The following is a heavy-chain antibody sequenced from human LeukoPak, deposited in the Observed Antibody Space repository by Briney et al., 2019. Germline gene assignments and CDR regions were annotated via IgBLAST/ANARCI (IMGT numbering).Heavy chain of an antibody. CDR3: ARRLRWLQPFDY. J-gene: IGHJ4*02. Sequence: SETLSLTCAVSGGSINSGSYDWGWIRQPPGKGLEWIGSISYSGSTYCNPSLKSRVTISVDTSKNHFSLKLSSVTAADTAVYYCARRLRWLQPFDYWGQGILVYVSS. CDR2: ISYSGST. D-gene: IGHD5-24*01. CDR1: GGSINSGSYD. V-gene: IGHV4-39*02.